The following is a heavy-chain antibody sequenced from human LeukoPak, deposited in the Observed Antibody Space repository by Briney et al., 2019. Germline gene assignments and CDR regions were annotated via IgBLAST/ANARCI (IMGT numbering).Heavy chain of an antibody. J-gene: IGHJ5*02. CDR1: GFTFSSYG. Sequence: GGSLRLSCAASGFTFSSYGMHWVRQAPGKGLAWVAVISYDGSNKYYADSVKGRFTISRDNSKNTLYLQMNSLRAEDTAVYYCAKGLTIFGLPEGNWFDPWGQGTLVTVSS. CDR2: ISYDGSNK. CDR3: AKGLTIFGLPEGNWFDP. D-gene: IGHD3-3*01. V-gene: IGHV3-30*18.